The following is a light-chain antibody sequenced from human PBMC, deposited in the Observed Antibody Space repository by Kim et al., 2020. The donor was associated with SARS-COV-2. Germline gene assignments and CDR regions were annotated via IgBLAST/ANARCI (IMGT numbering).Light chain of an antibody. CDR3: CAYAGSNNYV. J-gene: IGLJ1*01. Sequence: QSVTISCTGTSSDVGHPYNYVSWYQHHPGKAPKLMIYEVNKRPSGVPDRFSGSKSGNTASLIVSGLQAEDEADYYCCAYAGSNNYVFGTGTKVTVL. CDR2: EVN. CDR1: SSDVGHPYNY. V-gene: IGLV2-8*01.